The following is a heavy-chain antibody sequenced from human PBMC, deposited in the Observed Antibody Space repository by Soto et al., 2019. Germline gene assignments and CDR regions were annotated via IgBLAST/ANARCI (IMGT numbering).Heavy chain of an antibody. Sequence: XGSLRLSCSVFGVTFSSYAMHWVRQAPGKGLQYVSSISSNGGSTYYADSVRGRFTISRDNSKNTLYLQMSSLRVEDTAVYYCVKDRYVDYWGQGTLVTVSS. CDR3: VKDRYVDY. V-gene: IGHV3-64D*06. CDR2: ISSNGGST. CDR1: GVTFSSYA. J-gene: IGHJ4*02.